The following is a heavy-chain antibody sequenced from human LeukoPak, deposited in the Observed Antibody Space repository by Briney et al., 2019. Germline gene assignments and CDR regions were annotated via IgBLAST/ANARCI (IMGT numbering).Heavy chain of an antibody. V-gene: IGHV3-23*01. Sequence: GGSLRLSCAASGFTFSSYWMSWVRQAPGKGLEWVSAISGSGGSTYYADSVKGRFTISRDNSKNTLYLQMNSLRAEDTAVYYCAKKSAVRDYYDSSGYRTPSWFDPWGQGTLVTVSS. CDR3: AKKSAVRDYYDSSGYRTPSWFDP. D-gene: IGHD3-22*01. CDR2: ISGSGGST. J-gene: IGHJ5*02. CDR1: GFTFSSYW.